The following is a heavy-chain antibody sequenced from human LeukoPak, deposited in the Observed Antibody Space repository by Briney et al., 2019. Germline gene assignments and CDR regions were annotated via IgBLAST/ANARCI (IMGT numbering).Heavy chain of an antibody. CDR1: GFTFDDHG. Sequence: GGSLRLSCIASGFTFDDHGMTWLRQAPGKGLEWVSGINWRGDSTGYADSVKGRFTISRDNAKNSLYLQMNSLRAEDTALYYCARGSSSEWELSVLEYWGLGTLVTVSS. CDR2: INWRGDST. D-gene: IGHD1-26*01. V-gene: IGHV3-20*04. CDR3: ARGSSSEWELSVLEY. J-gene: IGHJ4*02.